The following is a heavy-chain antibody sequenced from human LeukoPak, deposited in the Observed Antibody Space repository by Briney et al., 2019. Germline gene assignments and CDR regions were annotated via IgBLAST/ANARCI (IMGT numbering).Heavy chain of an antibody. J-gene: IGHJ4*02. V-gene: IGHV4-59*01. D-gene: IGHD4-17*01. CDR2: IYYSGST. CDR1: GGSISSYY. CDR3: AHGDYFDY. Sequence: PSETLSLTCTVSGGSISSYYWSWIRQPPGKGLEWIGYIYYSGSTNYNPSLKSRVTISVDTSKNQFSLKLSSMTAADTAVYYCAHGDYFDYWGQGTLVTVSS.